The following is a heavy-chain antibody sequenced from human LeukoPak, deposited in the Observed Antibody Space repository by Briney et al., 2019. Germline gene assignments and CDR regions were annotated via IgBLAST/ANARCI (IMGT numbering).Heavy chain of an antibody. CDR2: IYPNSGGT. J-gene: IGHJ6*03. V-gene: IGHV1-2*06. CDR1: GYTFTGYY. D-gene: IGHD3-10*01. Sequence: ASVKVSCKASGYTFTGYYMHWVRQAPGQGREWMGRIYPNSGGTNYAQKFQGRVTMTRDTSISTAYMELSRLRSDDTAVYYCARVSGSGSYHYYYYMDVWGKGTTVTVSS. CDR3: ARVSGSGSYHYYYYMDV.